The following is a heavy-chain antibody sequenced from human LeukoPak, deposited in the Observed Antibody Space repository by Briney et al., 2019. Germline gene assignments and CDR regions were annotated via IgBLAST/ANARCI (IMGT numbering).Heavy chain of an antibody. V-gene: IGHV3-7*01. CDR2: INEDGSEK. CDR3: ARLSPPPTAGSDFYYMDV. CDR1: EFTFSRYW. J-gene: IGHJ6*03. Sequence: PGGSLRLSCVASEFTFSRYWMSWVRQAPGKGLEWVATINEDGSEKYYVDSMEGRFTISRDNAKNSLNLQMNSLRAEDTAVYYCARLSPPPTAGSDFYYMDVWGKGTTVTVSS. D-gene: IGHD6-13*01.